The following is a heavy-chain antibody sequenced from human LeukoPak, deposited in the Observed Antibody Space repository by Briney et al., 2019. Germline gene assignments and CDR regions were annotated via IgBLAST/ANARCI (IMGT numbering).Heavy chain of an antibody. D-gene: IGHD5-18*01. CDR3: ARVDTAMAGVDY. V-gene: IGHV4-34*01. CDR1: GGSFSGYY. CDR2: INHSGST. Sequence: SETLSLTCGVYGGSFSGYYWSWIRQPPGKGLEWIGEINHSGSTNYNPSLKSRVTISVDTSKNQFSLKLSSVTAADTAVYYCARVDTAMAGVDYWGQGTLVTVSS. J-gene: IGHJ4*02.